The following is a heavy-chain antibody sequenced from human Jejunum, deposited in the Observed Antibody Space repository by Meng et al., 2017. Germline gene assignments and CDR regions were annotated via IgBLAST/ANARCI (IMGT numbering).Heavy chain of an antibody. J-gene: IGHJ4*02. CDR2: RYYSGST. Sequence: QVVLGGAGPGRVTPSETISLPCPVVGGSFSSNNCYWSWHRPPPGKGLEWIGYRYYSGSTNYNPSLKSRVTISVDTSKSQFSLKLFSVTAADTAVYYCAREYCISTTCYFDSWGQGTLVTVSS. CDR1: GGSFSSNNCY. V-gene: IGHV4-61*01. CDR3: AREYCISTTCYFDS. D-gene: IGHD2-2*01.